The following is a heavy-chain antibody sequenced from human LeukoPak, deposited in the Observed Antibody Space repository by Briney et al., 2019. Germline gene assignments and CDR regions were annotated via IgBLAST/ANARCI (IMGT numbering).Heavy chain of an antibody. J-gene: IGHJ6*02. CDR1: GYSISSGFY. CDR2: IFHTGST. V-gene: IGHV4-38-2*02. CDR3: AREGTHYGMDV. Sequence: SETLSLTCTVSGYSISSGFYWGWIRQSPGKGLEWIGNIFHTGSTYYNPSLKSRVTISVDTSKNQFSLKLSSVTAADTAVYYCAREGTHYGMDVWGQGTTVTVSS.